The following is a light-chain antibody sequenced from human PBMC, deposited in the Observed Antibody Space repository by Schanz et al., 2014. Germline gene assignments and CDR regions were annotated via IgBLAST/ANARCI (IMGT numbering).Light chain of an antibody. J-gene: IGKJ1*01. CDR2: DAS. Sequence: DIQMTQSPSSLSASVGARVTITCQASQDIRNYLNWYQQKPGKAPKLLIYDASTLETGVPSRFSGGGSGTEYILTISSLQPEDIATYYCQQYNNLPLWTFGQGTKVEIK. CDR1: QDIRNY. CDR3: QQYNNLPLWT. V-gene: IGKV1-33*01.